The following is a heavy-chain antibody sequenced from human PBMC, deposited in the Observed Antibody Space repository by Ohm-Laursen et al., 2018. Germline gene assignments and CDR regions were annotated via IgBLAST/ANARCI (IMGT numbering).Heavy chain of an antibody. Sequence: SQTLSLTCTVSGGSISSYYWSWIRQSAGKGLEWIGRIYTSGSTKYNPSLKSRVTMSVDTSKNQFSLKLTSVTAADTAVYYCARDLIAYCPTTSCDNFGMDVWGQGTTVTVSS. CDR1: GGSISSYY. D-gene: IGHD2-2*01. J-gene: IGHJ6*02. CDR2: IYTSGST. V-gene: IGHV4-4*07. CDR3: ARDLIAYCPTTSCDNFGMDV.